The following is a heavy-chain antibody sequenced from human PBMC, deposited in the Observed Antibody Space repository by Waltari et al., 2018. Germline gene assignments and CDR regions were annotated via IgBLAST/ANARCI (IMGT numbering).Heavy chain of an antibody. V-gene: IGHV4-38-2*01. CDR2: IYHSGST. CDR3: ARGPWLYYYDSSGHPDY. CDR1: GYSISSGYY. J-gene: IGHJ4*02. D-gene: IGHD3-22*01. Sequence: QVQLQESGPGLVKPSETLSLTCAVSGYSISSGYYWGWIRQPPGKGLEWIGSIYHSGSTDYNPSLKSRVTISVDTSKNQFSLKLSSVTAADTAVYYCARGPWLYYYDSSGHPDYWGQGTLVTVSS.